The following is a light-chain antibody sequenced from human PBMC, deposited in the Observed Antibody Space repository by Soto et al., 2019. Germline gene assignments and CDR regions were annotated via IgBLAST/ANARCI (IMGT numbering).Light chain of an antibody. CDR1: QSVSSY. Sequence: EIVLTQSTGTLSLSPGERATLSCRASQSVSSYLAWYQQKPGQAPRLLIYDASNRATGIPDRFSGSGSGTDFTLTISRLEPEDFAVYYCQQYGSSGTFGQGTKVDIK. CDR2: DAS. J-gene: IGKJ1*01. V-gene: IGKV3-20*01. CDR3: QQYGSSGT.